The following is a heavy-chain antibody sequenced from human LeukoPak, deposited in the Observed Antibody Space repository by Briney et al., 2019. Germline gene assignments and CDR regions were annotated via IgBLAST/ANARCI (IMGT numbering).Heavy chain of an antibody. J-gene: IGHJ4*02. D-gene: IGHD3-22*01. CDR1: GASISSSY. Sequence: SETLSLTCTVSGASISSSYWSWLRQPPGKGLEWIAYIHTNGNTNSNPSLKSRVTVSVDASKNQFYLMLRSVAAADTALYYCARGYYDSRGFSNPFDSWGQGTLVTVSS. CDR2: IHTNGNT. CDR3: ARGYYDSRGFSNPFDS. V-gene: IGHV4-4*08.